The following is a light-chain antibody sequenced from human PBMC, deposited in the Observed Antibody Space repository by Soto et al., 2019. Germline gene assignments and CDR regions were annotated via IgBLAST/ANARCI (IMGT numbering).Light chain of an antibody. CDR3: SSYTSSNTLV. CDR1: RSDVGGYNY. Sequence: QSALTQPASVSGSPGQSITISCTGSRSDVGGYNYVSWCQQHPDKAPKLMIYDVSNRPSGVSNRFSGSKSGNTASLTISGLQAEDEADYYCSSYTSSNTLVFGGGTKLTVL. J-gene: IGLJ2*01. V-gene: IGLV2-14*03. CDR2: DVS.